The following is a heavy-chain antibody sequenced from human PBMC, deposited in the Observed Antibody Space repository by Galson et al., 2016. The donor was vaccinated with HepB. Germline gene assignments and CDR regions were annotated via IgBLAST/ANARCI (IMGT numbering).Heavy chain of an antibody. CDR2: ISAGGDT. D-gene: IGHD2-21*01. CDR1: GFTVGDNY. V-gene: IGHV3-53*01. Sequence: SLRLSCAVSGFTVGDNYMSWVRQTPGKGLEWVSLISAGGDTYYGDSVKGRFTTSRDISRDTVYLHLKNLRAEDTALYYCVRNGDGRGYYFDDWGQGTLVTVSS. CDR3: VRNGDGRGYYFDD. J-gene: IGHJ4*02.